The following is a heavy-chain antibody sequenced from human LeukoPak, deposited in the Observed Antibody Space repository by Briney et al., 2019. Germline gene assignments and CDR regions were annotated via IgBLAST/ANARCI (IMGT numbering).Heavy chain of an antibody. CDR1: GFTLSSYW. CDR2: INSDGSSI. CDR3: ATYPLLN. V-gene: IGHV3-74*03. Sequence: SGGSLRLSCAASGFTLSSYWMHWVRRAPGKGLVWVSRINSDGSSITYADSVKGRFTISRDNAKNSLYLQMNSLRAEDTAVYYCATYPLLNWGQGTLVTVSS. D-gene: IGHD2-8*02. J-gene: IGHJ4*02.